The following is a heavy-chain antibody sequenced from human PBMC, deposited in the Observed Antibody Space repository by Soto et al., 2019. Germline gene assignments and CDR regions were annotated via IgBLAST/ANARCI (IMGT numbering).Heavy chain of an antibody. J-gene: IGHJ4*02. V-gene: IGHV5-51*01. Sequence: GESLKISCKGSGYSFTSYWIGWVRQMPGKGLEWMGIIYPGDSDTRYSPSFQGQVTISADKSISTAYLQWSSLKASDTAMYYCARSVCSSTSCWDFDYWGQGTLVTVSS. CDR3: ARSVCSSTSCWDFDY. CDR1: GYSFTSYW. CDR2: IYPGDSDT. D-gene: IGHD2-2*01.